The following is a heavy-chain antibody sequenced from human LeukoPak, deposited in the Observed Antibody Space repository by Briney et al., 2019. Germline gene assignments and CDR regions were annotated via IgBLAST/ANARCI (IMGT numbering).Heavy chain of an antibody. J-gene: IGHJ6*02. V-gene: IGHV1-18*01. Sequence: ASVKVSCKASGYSFTSYGISWVRQAPGQGLEWMGWISAYNGNTNYAQNLQGRVTMTTDTSTRTASMELRSLRSDDTAVYRCAREIAYGMDVWGQGTTVTVSS. CDR2: ISAYNGNT. CDR1: GYSFTSYG. CDR3: AREIAYGMDV.